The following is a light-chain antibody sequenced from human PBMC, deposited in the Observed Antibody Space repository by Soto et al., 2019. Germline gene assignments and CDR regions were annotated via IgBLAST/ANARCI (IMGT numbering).Light chain of an antibody. J-gene: IGLJ2*01. V-gene: IGLV2-14*03. CDR2: DVN. CDR1: SSDIGAYNF. CDR3: TSCTTSTTKI. Sequence: SALTQPASVYGSPGQSITISCTGTSSDIGAYNFVSWYQQHPGKAPKLMLYDVNTRPSGVSNRFSGSKSGNTASLTISGLQAEDEADYYCTSCTTSTTKIFGGGTKLTVL.